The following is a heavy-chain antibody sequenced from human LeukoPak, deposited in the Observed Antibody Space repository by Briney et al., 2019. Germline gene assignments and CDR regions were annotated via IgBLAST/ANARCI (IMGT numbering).Heavy chain of an antibody. V-gene: IGHV3-23*01. CDR2: ISGSGGST. D-gene: IGHD2-15*01. CDR3: AKDNHCSGGSCYSDY. J-gene: IGHJ4*02. CDR1: GFTFSSYA. Sequence: GGSLRLSCAASGFTFSSYAMSWVRQAPGKGLEWVAGISGSGGSTYYADSVKGRFTISRDNSKNTLYLQMNSLRAEDTAVYYCAKDNHCSGGSCYSDYWGQGTLVTVSP.